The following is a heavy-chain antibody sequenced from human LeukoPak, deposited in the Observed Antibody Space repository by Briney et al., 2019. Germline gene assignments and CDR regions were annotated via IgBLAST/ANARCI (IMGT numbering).Heavy chain of an antibody. CDR1: GVSISTYS. J-gene: IGHJ3*02. Sequence: SETLSLTCTVSGVSISTYSWSWIRQPPGKGLEWIGYISYSGSTSYNPSLGSRVTISVDTSKNQFSLKLSSVTAADTAVYYCARGVAAASERALDIWGQGTMVTVSS. V-gene: IGHV4-59*01. CDR3: ARGVAAASERALDI. CDR2: ISYSGST. D-gene: IGHD6-13*01.